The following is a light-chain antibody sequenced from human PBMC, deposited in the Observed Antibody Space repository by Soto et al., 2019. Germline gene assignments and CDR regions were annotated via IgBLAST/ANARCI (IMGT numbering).Light chain of an antibody. CDR1: SSDVATYNY. CDR2: DVS. J-gene: IGLJ1*01. CDR3: SPYTASYPAYV. Sequence: QSVLTQPRSVSGSPGQSVTISCTGTSSDVATYNYVSWYQQHPGKVPKLMIYDVSKRPSGVPDRFSGSKSGNTASLTISGLQAEDEADYYCSPYTASYPAYVFGIGPKVTDL. V-gene: IGLV2-11*01.